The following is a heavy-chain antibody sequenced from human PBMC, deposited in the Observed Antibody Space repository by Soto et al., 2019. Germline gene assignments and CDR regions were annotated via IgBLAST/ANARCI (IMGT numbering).Heavy chain of an antibody. CDR2: ISGSSGST. V-gene: IGHV3-23*01. J-gene: IGHJ6*03. Sequence: PGGSLRLSCAASGFTFSSHAMTWVRQAPGKGLEWVSCISGSSGSTFYADSVKGRFTISRDNAKNTLYLQMNSLRAEDTAVYYCAREGDYMDVWGKGTTVTVSS. CDR3: AREGDYMDV. CDR1: GFTFSSHA.